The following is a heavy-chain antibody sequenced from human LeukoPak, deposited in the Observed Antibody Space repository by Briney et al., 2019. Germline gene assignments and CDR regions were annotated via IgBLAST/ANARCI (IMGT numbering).Heavy chain of an antibody. CDR3: ARDARDILTGYYLDY. CDR1: GFTFSSYW. Sequence: GGSLRLSCAASGFTFSSYWMSWVRQAPGKGLEWVANIKQDGSEKYYVDSVKGRFTISRDNAKNSLYLQMNSLRAEDTAVYYCARDARDILTGYYLDYWGQGTLVTVSS. D-gene: IGHD3-9*01. V-gene: IGHV3-7*01. CDR2: IKQDGSEK. J-gene: IGHJ4*02.